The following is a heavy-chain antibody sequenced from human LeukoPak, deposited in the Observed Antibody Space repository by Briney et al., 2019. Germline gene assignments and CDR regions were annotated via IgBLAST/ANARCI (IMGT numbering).Heavy chain of an antibody. CDR3: ARGPRYSGSYWAY. V-gene: IGHV4-34*01. CDR1: GVSFSGYH. J-gene: IGHJ4*02. D-gene: IGHD1-26*01. CDR2: INHSGST. Sequence: SETLSLTCAVYGVSFSGYHWSWVRQPPGKGLEWIGEINHSGSTNYNPSLKSRVTISVDTSKNQFSLKLSSVTAADTAAYYCARGPRYSGSYWAYWGQGTLVTVSS.